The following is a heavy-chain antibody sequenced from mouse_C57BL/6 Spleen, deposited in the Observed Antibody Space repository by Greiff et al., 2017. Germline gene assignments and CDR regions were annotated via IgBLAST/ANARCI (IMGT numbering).Heavy chain of an antibody. CDR2: IYPGDGDT. Sequence: VQLQQSGPELVKPGASVKISCKASGYAFSSSWMNWVKQRPGKGLEWIGRIYPGDGDTNYNGKFKGKATLTADKSSRTAYMQLSSLTSEDSAVYFCASGVLFDYWGQGTTLTVSS. J-gene: IGHJ2*01. CDR3: ASGVLFDY. CDR1: GYAFSSSW. V-gene: IGHV1-82*01.